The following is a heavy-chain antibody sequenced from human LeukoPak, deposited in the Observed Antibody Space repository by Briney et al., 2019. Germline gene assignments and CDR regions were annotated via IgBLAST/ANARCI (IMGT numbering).Heavy chain of an antibody. D-gene: IGHD3-9*01. Sequence: GGSLRLSCAASRLTFSSYAMHWVRQPPGKGLEWVAVIPYDGNNKYYADSVRGRFTISGDNSKNTLYLQMNSLRPEDTAVYYCASSRFDWLPYFEYWGQGTLVTVSS. CDR3: ASSRFDWLPYFEY. CDR2: IPYDGNNK. CDR1: RLTFSSYA. V-gene: IGHV3-30-3*01. J-gene: IGHJ4*02.